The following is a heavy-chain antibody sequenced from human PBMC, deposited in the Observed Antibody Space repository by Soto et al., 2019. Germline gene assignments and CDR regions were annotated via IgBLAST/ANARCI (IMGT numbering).Heavy chain of an antibody. CDR1: EGTFSSYA. CDR3: ARNHWNDEAVYYGMDV. D-gene: IGHD1-1*01. CDR2: IIPIFGTA. Sequence: SVKVSCKASEGTFSSYAISWVRQAPGQGLEWMGGIIPIFGTANYAQKFQGRVTITADESTSTAYMELSSLRSEDTAVYYCARNHWNDEAVYYGMDVWGQGTTVTVSS. J-gene: IGHJ6*02. V-gene: IGHV1-69*13.